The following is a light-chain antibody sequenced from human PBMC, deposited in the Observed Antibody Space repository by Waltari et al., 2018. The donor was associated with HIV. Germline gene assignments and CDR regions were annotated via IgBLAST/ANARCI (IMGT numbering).Light chain of an antibody. CDR1: SSNIRRSS. Sequence: SVLTPPPSPSVTPGHTVTMSCSGGSSNIRRSSATWYQHLPETSPRLLIFRNDQRPSGVPDRFSASKSGTSASLAISGLQSEDEAEYYCAVWDDSLSEYVFGPGTRVTVL. J-gene: IGLJ1*01. CDR3: AVWDDSLSEYV. V-gene: IGLV1-44*01. CDR2: RND.